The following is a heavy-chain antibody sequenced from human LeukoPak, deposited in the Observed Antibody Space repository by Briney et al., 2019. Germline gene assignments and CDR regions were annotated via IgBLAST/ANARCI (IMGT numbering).Heavy chain of an antibody. CDR3: ARDRLTNDAFDI. D-gene: IGHD2-8*01. Sequence: GGSLRLSCAASGFTFNSYWMHWVRQAPGKGLVWVSRINSDGSGTSDADFVKGRFTISRDNSKNTLYLQMNSLRAEDTAMYYCARDRLTNDAFDIWGQGTMLSVSS. CDR1: GFTFNSYW. J-gene: IGHJ3*02. V-gene: IGHV3-74*01. CDR2: INSDGSGT.